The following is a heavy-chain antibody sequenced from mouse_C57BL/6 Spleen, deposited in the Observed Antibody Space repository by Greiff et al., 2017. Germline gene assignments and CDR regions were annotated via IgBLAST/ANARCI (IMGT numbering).Heavy chain of an antibody. V-gene: IGHV1-55*01. CDR3: ARRAFITTVVATRYFDV. CDR1: GYTFTSYW. J-gene: IGHJ1*03. D-gene: IGHD1-1*01. Sequence: QVQLQQPGAELVKPGASVKMSCKASGYTFTSYWITWVKQRPGQGLEWIGDIYPGSGSTNYNEKFKSKATLTVDTSSSTAYMQLGGLTSEDSAVYYCARRAFITTVVATRYFDVWGKGTTVTVSS. CDR2: IYPGSGST.